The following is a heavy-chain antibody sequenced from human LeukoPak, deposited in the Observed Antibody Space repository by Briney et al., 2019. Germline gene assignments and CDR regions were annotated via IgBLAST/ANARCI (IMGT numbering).Heavy chain of an antibody. CDR3: ARVQGFFGEPGWFDP. CDR2: ISSSSSYT. Sequence: GGSLRLSCAASGFTFSSYSMNWVRQAPGKGLEWVSYISSSSSYTNYADSVKGRFTISRDNAKNSLYLQMNSLRAEDTAVYYCARVQGFFGEPGWFDPWGQGTLVTVSS. CDR1: GFTFSSYS. D-gene: IGHD3-10*01. V-gene: IGHV3-21*05. J-gene: IGHJ5*02.